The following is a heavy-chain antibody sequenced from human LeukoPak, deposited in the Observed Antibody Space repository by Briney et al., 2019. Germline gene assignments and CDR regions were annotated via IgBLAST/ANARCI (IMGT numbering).Heavy chain of an antibody. CDR3: AAGVYSIYFDY. V-gene: IGHV4-59*01. CDR1: GGSISSYY. D-gene: IGHD4-11*01. CDR2: IYYSGST. Sequence: SETLSPTCTVSGGSISSYYWSWIRQPPGKGLEWIGYIYYSGSTNYNPSLKSRVTISVDTSKNQFSLKLSSVTAADTAVYYCAAGVYSIYFDYWGQGTLVTVSS. J-gene: IGHJ4*02.